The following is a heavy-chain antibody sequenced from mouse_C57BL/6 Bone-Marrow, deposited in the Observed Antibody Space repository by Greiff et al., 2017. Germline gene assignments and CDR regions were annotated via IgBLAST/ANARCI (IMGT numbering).Heavy chain of an antibody. Sequence: VQLVESGAELARPGASVKLSCKASGYTFTSYGISWVKQRTGQGLEWIGEIYPRSGNTYYNEKFKGKATLTADKSSSTAYMELRSLTSEDSAVYFCANFYYYGSSYWFAYWGQGTLVTVSA. CDR3: ANFYYYGSSYWFAY. D-gene: IGHD1-1*01. CDR1: GYTFTSYG. J-gene: IGHJ3*01. CDR2: IYPRSGNT. V-gene: IGHV1-81*01.